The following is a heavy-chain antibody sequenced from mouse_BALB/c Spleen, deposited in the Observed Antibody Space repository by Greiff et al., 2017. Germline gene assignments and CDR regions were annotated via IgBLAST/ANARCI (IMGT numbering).Heavy chain of an antibody. J-gene: IGHJ3*01. CDR3: ARTLFYYPFAY. D-gene: IGHD2-1*01. V-gene: IGHV3-2*02. Sequence: EVQLQESGPGLVKPSQSLSLTCTVTGYSITSDYAWNWIRQFPGNKLEWMGYISYSGSTSYNPSLKSRISITRDTSKNQFFLQLNSVTTEDTATYYCARTLFYYPFAYWGQGTLVTVSA. CDR1: GYSITSDYA. CDR2: ISYSGST.